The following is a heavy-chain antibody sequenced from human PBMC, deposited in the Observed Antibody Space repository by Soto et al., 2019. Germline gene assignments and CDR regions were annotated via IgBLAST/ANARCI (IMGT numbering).Heavy chain of an antibody. Sequence: GSLRLSCAASGFTFSSYAMSWVRQAPGKGLEWVSAISGSGGSTYYADSVKGRFTISRDNSKNTLYLQMNSLRAEDTAVYYCAKDLGYCSSTSCYYYYGMDVWGQGTTVTVSS. V-gene: IGHV3-23*01. CDR2: ISGSGGST. J-gene: IGHJ6*02. CDR3: AKDLGYCSSTSCYYYYGMDV. CDR1: GFTFSSYA. D-gene: IGHD2-2*01.